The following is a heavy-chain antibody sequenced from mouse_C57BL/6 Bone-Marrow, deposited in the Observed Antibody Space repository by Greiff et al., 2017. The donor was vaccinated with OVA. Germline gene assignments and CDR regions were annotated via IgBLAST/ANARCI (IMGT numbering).Heavy chain of an antibody. D-gene: IGHD2-10*01. CDR3: ARSWKSYYGLYYFDY. J-gene: IGHJ2*01. CDR1: GYTFTSYW. V-gene: IGHV1-7*01. Sequence: VQLQQSGAELAKPGASVKLSCKASGYTFTSYWMHWVKQRPGQGLEWIGYINPSSGYTTYNQTFKDKATLTADKSSSTAYMQLSSLTYEDSAVYYCARSWKSYYGLYYFDYWGEGTTLTVSS. CDR2: INPSSGYT.